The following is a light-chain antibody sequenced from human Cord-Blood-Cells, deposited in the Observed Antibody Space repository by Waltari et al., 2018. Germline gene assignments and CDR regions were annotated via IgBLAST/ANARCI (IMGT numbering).Light chain of an antibody. V-gene: IGLV1-40*01. Sequence: QSVLTQPPSVSGAPGQRVTLSWTGRSSNIGAGYAVHWYQQLPGTAPKLLIYGNSNRPSGVPDRFSGSKSGTSASLAITGLQAEDEADYYCQSYDSSLSGSVFGGGTKLTVL. CDR3: QSYDSSLSGSV. J-gene: IGLJ3*02. CDR1: SSNIGAGYA. CDR2: GNS.